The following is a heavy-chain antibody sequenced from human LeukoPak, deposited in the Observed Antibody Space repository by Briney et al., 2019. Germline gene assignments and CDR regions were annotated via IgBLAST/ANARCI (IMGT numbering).Heavy chain of an antibody. CDR2: ISSSGSTI. Sequence: GGSLRLSCAASGFTFSSYEMNWVRQAPGKGLEWVSYISSSGSTIYYADSVKGRFTISRDNAKNSLYLQMNSLRAEDTAVYYCARDLDYYGSGYDYWGQGTLVTVSS. V-gene: IGHV3-48*03. J-gene: IGHJ4*02. CDR3: ARDLDYYGSGYDY. CDR1: GFTFSSYE. D-gene: IGHD3-10*01.